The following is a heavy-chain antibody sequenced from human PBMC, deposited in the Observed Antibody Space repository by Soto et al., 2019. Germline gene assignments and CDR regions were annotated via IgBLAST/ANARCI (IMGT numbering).Heavy chain of an antibody. CDR2: IWHDGGNK. Sequence: QVQLVESGGGVVQPGRSLRLSCAASGFTFNSYGLHWVRQAPGKGLEWVAVIWHDGGNKYYSDSVKGRFTISRDNCKNTLYLQMNSLRADDTAVDDCATLVGHWGQGTLVTVSS. CDR1: GFTFNSYG. V-gene: IGHV3-33*01. J-gene: IGHJ4*02. D-gene: IGHD3-9*01. CDR3: ATLVGH.